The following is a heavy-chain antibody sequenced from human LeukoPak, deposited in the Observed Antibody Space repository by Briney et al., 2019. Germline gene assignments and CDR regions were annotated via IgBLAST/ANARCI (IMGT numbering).Heavy chain of an antibody. J-gene: IGHJ5*02. CDR1: GFSFSTYS. Sequence: GGSLRLSCAASGFSFSTYSMNWVRQAPGKGPEWVSSISSSSGDIYYGDSVKGRFTISRDNAKNSLYLQMNSLRAEDTAVYYCARVGDQAFDPWGQGTLVTVSS. V-gene: IGHV3-21*01. CDR3: ARVGDQAFDP. D-gene: IGHD3-16*01. CDR2: ISSSSGDI.